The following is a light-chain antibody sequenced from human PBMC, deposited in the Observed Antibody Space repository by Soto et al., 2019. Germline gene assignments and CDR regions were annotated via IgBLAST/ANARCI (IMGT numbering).Light chain of an antibody. V-gene: IGKV1-6*01. CDR2: AAS. CDR1: QGIRND. Sequence: AIHMTQSPSSLSASVGDRVTITCLASQGIRNDLGWYQKKPGKAPKLLIFAASTLQTGVPSRFSGSGSGTDFTLTITNLQPEDFATYYCHQASSFPLSFGGGTKVDIK. CDR3: HQASSFPLS. J-gene: IGKJ4*01.